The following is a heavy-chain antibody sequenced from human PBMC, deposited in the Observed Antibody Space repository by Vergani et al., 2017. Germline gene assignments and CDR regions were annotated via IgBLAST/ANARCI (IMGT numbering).Heavy chain of an antibody. Sequence: QVQVVQSGAEVKKSGASVKVSCKTSGYTFSNYYMHWVRQAPGQGLEWMGIINPSGGHTNYAQKFQGRVTMTRDTSTSTVYMELSSLRSEDTAIYYCAIVTDYYDSSCYYLDYWGQGTLVTVSS. V-gene: IGHV1-46*01. CDR3: AIVTDYYDSSCYYLDY. J-gene: IGHJ4*02. CDR2: INPSGGHT. D-gene: IGHD3-22*01. CDR1: GYTFSNYY.